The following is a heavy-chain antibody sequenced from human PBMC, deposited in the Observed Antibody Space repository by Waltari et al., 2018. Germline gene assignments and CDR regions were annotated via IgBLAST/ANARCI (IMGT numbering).Heavy chain of an antibody. J-gene: IGHJ4*02. CDR2: IKDDGSSK. CDR3: ARDISGRYQFDY. V-gene: IGHV3-30*04. D-gene: IGHD1-26*01. CDR1: GFTFSSHG. Sequence: QVQLVESGGGVVQPGGSLRLSCAASGFTFSSHGMHWVRQAPGKVLEWVAVIKDDGSSKYYAASVRGRFTTSRDNSQNTVFLQMNSLRAEDTAVYYCARDISGRYQFDYWGQGTLVTVSS.